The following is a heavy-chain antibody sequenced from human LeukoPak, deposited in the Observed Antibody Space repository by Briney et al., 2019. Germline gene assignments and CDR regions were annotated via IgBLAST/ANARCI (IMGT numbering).Heavy chain of an antibody. V-gene: IGHV3-23*01. J-gene: IGHJ6*03. D-gene: IGHD3-3*01. Sequence: GGSLRLSCAASGFTFSSYAMSWVRRAPGKGLECVSVISGGAGSTYYADSVKGRFTISRDNSKNTLYLQMNSLRAEDTAVYYCAKDKYNFWSGSNYYYMDVWGKGTTVTVSS. CDR3: AKDKYNFWSGSNYYYMDV. CDR2: ISGGAGST. CDR1: GFTFSSYA.